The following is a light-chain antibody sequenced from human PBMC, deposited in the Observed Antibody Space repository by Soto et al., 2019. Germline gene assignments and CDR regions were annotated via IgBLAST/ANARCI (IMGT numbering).Light chain of an antibody. CDR2: DAS. Sequence: EIVLTQSPATLSLSPGERATLSCRASQSISSSLAWYQQKPGQAPRLLIYDASSRATGFPARFSGSGSGTDFPLTIGSLEPEDFAVYYCQQRSEWTRKFGQGTKVEIK. CDR3: QQRSEWTRK. J-gene: IGKJ1*01. V-gene: IGKV3-11*01. CDR1: QSISSS.